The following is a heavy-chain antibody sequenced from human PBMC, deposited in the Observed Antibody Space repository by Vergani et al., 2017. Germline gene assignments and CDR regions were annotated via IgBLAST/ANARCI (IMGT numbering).Heavy chain of an antibody. CDR2: IYYSGST. J-gene: IGHJ4*02. CDR3: GGSGSYYNGYFDY. V-gene: IGHV4-39*01. D-gene: IGHD3-10*01. Sequence: QVQLQESGPGLVKPSETLSLTCTVSNDSVSNTFYYWGWIRQTPGKGLEWIGSIYYSGSTYYNPSLESRVTMSVDTSKSQFSLKLSSVTAADTAVYYCGGSGSYYNGYFDYWGQGTLVTVSS. CDR1: NDSVSNTFYY.